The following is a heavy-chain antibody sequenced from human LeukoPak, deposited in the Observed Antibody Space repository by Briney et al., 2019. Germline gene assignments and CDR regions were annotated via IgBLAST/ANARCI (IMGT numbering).Heavy chain of an antibody. D-gene: IGHD5-24*01. CDR3: ARHQGWLQWEY. J-gene: IGHJ4*02. CDR2: IYATET. CDR1: GASISDYY. V-gene: IGHV4-4*07. Sequence: PSETLSLTCNVPGASISDYYWSWIRQSAGKGLEWIGRIYATETDFNPSLKSRLTMSIDTSKNQFSLKLRSVTAADTGVYYCARHQGWLQWEYWGQGTLVIVSS.